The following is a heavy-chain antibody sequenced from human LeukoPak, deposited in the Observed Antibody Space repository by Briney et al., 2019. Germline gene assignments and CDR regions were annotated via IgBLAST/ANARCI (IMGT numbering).Heavy chain of an antibody. J-gene: IGHJ6*04. D-gene: IGHD2-2*01. CDR3: ARARLHIVVVPAAIRGNYYGMDV. Sequence: PGRSLRLSCAASGFTFSSYAMHWVRQAPGKGLEWVAVISYGGSNKYYADSVKGRFTISRDNSKNTLYLQMNSLRAEDTAVYYCARARLHIVVVPAAIRGNYYGMDVWGKGTTVTVSS. V-gene: IGHV3-30*04. CDR1: GFTFSSYA. CDR2: ISYGGSNK.